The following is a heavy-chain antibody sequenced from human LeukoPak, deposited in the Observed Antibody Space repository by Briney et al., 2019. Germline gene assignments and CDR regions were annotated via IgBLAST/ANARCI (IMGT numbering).Heavy chain of an antibody. Sequence: ASVKVSCKASGYTFTSYGISWVRQAPGQGLEWMGWISAYNGNANYAQKLQGRVTMTTDTSTSTAYMELRSLRSDDMAVYYCARGEWLDYYYYYMDVWGKGTTVTVSS. J-gene: IGHJ6*03. CDR2: ISAYNGNA. CDR3: ARGEWLDYYYYYMDV. CDR1: GYTFTSYG. V-gene: IGHV1-18*03. D-gene: IGHD6-19*01.